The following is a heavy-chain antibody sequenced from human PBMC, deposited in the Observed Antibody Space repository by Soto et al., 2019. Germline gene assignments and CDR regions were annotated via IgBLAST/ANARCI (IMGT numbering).Heavy chain of an antibody. D-gene: IGHD5-12*01. Sequence: QVQLVESGGGVVQPGRSLRLSCAASGFTFSSYGMHWVRQAPGEGLEWVAVIWYDGSNKWYADSVKGRFTISRDNSKNTLHLQMNSLRAEDTAVYSCARDRGYSGYDSPRYYYGMDVWGQGTTVTVSS. CDR3: ARDRGYSGYDSPRYYYGMDV. V-gene: IGHV3-33*01. CDR2: IWYDGSNK. J-gene: IGHJ6*02. CDR1: GFTFSSYG.